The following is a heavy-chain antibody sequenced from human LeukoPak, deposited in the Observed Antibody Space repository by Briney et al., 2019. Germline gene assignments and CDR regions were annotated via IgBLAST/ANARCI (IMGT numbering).Heavy chain of an antibody. D-gene: IGHD1-14*01. CDR2: IYYSGST. CDR3: ARHWAETTGPYAFDF. CDR1: GASNISYY. Sequence: PSETLSLTCIVSGASNISYYWSWIRQPPGKGLEWIGYIYYSGSTNYNPSLKSRVTISVDTSKNHFSLKLTSVTAADTAVYYCARHWAETTGPYAFDFWGQGTMVTVSS. V-gene: IGHV4-59*01. J-gene: IGHJ3*01.